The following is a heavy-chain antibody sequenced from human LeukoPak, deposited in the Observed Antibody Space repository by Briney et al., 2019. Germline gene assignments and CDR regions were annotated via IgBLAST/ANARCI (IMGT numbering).Heavy chain of an antibody. CDR2: IYYSGST. J-gene: IGHJ5*02. D-gene: IGHD6-13*01. CDR3: ARDRASSSWYGWFDP. V-gene: IGHV4-39*07. CDR1: GGSISSNNY. Sequence: SEALSLTCAVSGGSISSNNYWGWIRQPPGKGLEWIGSIYYSGSTYYNPSLKSRVTISVDTSKNQFSLKLSSVTAADTAVYYCARDRASSSWYGWFDPWGQGTLVTVSS.